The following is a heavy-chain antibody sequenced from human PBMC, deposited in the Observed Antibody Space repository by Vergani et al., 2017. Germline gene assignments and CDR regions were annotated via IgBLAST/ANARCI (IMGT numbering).Heavy chain of an antibody. CDR1: GATFRSNT. CDR3: ARERDGYCSGGSCYYAFDV. D-gene: IGHD2-15*01. Sequence: QVQLVQSGAEVKKPGSSVKVSCKASGATFRSNTISWVRQVPGQGLEWMGRIIPVLGITKYTQKFQGRVTINADESTNTAYMELSSLRSEDTAVYYCARERDGYCSGGSCYYAFDVWGQGTMVTVSS. V-gene: IGHV1-69*08. CDR2: IIPVLGIT. J-gene: IGHJ3*01.